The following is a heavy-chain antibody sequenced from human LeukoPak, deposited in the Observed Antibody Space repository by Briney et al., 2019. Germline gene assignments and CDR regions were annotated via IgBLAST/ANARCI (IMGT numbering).Heavy chain of an antibody. CDR1: GYSFTAYY. Sequence: ASVKVSCKASGYSFTAYYMHWVRQAPGQGLEWMGWINPNSGGTNYAQKFQGRVTMTRDMSTSTVYMELSSLRSDDTAMYYCARALPHRRLMDTTMEQHWFDPWGQGTLVTVSS. CDR2: INPNSGGT. J-gene: IGHJ5*02. CDR3: ARALPHRRLMDTTMEQHWFDP. D-gene: IGHD5-18*01. V-gene: IGHV1-2*02.